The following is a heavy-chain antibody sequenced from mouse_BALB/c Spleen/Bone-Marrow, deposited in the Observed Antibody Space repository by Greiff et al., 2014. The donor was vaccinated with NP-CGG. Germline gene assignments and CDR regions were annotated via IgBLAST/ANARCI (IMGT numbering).Heavy chain of an antibody. J-gene: IGHJ1*01. D-gene: IGHD1-2*01. CDR1: GSTFTSYD. Sequence: LQESGVELVKPGASVKLSCKASGSTFTSYDINWVRQRPEQGLEWIGWIFPGDSTTKYNEKFKGKATLSTDKSSSTVHMQLSRLTSEDSAVYFCVRSRLRDWYFDVWGAGTTVTISS. V-gene: IGHV1S56*01. CDR3: VRSRLRDWYFDV. CDR2: IFPGDSTT.